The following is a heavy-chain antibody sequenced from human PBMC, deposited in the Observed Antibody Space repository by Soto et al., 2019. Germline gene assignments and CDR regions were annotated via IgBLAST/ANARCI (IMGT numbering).Heavy chain of an antibody. CDR1: GFTFSGSA. CDR2: IRSKANNYAT. J-gene: IGHJ2*01. D-gene: IGHD2-21*02. V-gene: IGHV3-73*02. Sequence: EVQLVESGGGLVQPGGSLKLSCAASGFTFSGSAMHWVRQASGKGLEWVGRIRSKANNYATAYAASVKGRFTISRDDSKTTSYQQMNSLKTEDTAVYYCTRHALQYCGGDCYLLPYFGLWGRGTLVTVSS. CDR3: TRHALQYCGGDCYLLPYFGL.